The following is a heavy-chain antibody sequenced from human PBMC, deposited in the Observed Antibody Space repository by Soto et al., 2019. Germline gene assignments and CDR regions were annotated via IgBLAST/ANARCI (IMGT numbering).Heavy chain of an antibody. CDR2: ISGSGGST. Sequence: GGSLRLSCAASGFTFSSYAMSWVRQAPGKGLEWVSAISGSGGSTYYADSVKGRFTISRDNSKNTLYLQMNSLRAEDTAVYYCAKDLGYDYIWGSYRYFSYWGQGTLVTVSS. CDR3: AKDLGYDYIWGSYRYFSY. CDR1: GFTFSSYA. J-gene: IGHJ4*02. D-gene: IGHD3-16*02. V-gene: IGHV3-23*01.